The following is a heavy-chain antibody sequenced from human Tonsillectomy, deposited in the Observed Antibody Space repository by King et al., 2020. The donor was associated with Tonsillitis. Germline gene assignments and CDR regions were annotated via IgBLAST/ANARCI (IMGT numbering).Heavy chain of an antibody. Sequence: QITLKESGPTLVKPTETLTLTCTLSGLSVGSSGVGVGWIRQPSGQALEWLALIYWDETRRFRPSLKTRLTIAKDTSRNQVVLTMTNMNRVDAGTYYCARLNNWGNAFDIWGQGTMVTVSS. CDR2: IYWDETR. J-gene: IGHJ3*02. CDR1: GLSVGSSGVG. D-gene: IGHD1/OR15-1a*01. CDR3: ARLNNWGNAFDI. V-gene: IGHV2-5*02.